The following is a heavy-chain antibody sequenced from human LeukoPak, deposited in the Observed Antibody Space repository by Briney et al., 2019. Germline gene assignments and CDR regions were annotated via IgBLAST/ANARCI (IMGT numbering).Heavy chain of an antibody. CDR1: GFTFSSYA. CDR2: ISGSGGST. Sequence: PGGSLRLSCAASGFTFSSYAMSWVRQAPGKGLEWVSAISGSGGSTYYADPVKGRFTISRDNSKNTLYLQMNSLRAEDTAVYYCAKDPYYYDRAFDIWGQGTMVTVSS. D-gene: IGHD3-22*01. J-gene: IGHJ3*02. V-gene: IGHV3-23*01. CDR3: AKDPYYYDRAFDI.